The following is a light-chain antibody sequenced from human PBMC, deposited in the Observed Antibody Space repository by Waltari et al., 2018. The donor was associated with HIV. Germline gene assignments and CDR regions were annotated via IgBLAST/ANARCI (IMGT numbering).Light chain of an antibody. CDR1: TSNLGSNT. CDR2: SNN. Sequence: QSVLTQPPSPSGTPGQRVTTSCSGSTSNLGSNTVNWYQQLPGTAPKLLIYSNNQRPSGVPDRFSGSKSGTSASLAISGLQSEDEADYYCAAWDDSLNGVVFGGGTKLTVL. V-gene: IGLV1-44*01. CDR3: AAWDDSLNGVV. J-gene: IGLJ2*01.